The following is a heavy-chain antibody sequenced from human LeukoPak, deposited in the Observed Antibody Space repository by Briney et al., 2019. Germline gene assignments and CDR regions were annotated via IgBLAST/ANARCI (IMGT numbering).Heavy chain of an antibody. Sequence: GGSLRLSCAASGFTFSSYSMNWVRQAPGKGLEWVSHITASGTAMFYADSVKGRFTISRDNAKNSLYLQMNSLRDEDTAVYYCARDYGEVWGQGTLVTVSS. J-gene: IGHJ4*02. CDR1: GFTFSSYS. CDR2: ITASGTAM. CDR3: ARDYGEV. V-gene: IGHV3-48*02. D-gene: IGHD3-10*01.